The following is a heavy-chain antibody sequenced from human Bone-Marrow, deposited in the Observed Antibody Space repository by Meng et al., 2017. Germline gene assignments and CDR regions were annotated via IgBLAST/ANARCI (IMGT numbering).Heavy chain of an antibody. CDR2: INHSGST. D-gene: IGHD2-2*02. V-gene: IGHV4-34*01. J-gene: IGHJ5*02. CDR1: GGSFSGYY. CDR3: ARGSGSPEYCSSTSCYSGGWFDP. Sequence: QVQLQQWGAGLLKPSETLSLTGAGHGGSFSGYYWSWIRQPPGKGLEWIGEINHSGSTNYNPSLKSRVTISVDTSKNQFSLKLSSVTAADTAVYYCARGSGSPEYCSSTSCYSGGWFDPWGQGTLVTVSS.